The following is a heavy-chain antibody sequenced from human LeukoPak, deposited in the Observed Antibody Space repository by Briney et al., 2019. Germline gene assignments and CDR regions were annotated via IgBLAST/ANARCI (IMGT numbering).Heavy chain of an antibody. CDR2: VNSDGSSI. CDR1: GFTFSNYW. J-gene: IGHJ6*03. D-gene: IGHD3-3*01. V-gene: IGHV3-74*01. CDR3: ARDPSYYDFARLDYYCYYMDL. Sequence: GGSLSLSCAASGFTFSNYWMHWLRQAPGKGLVCVSRVNSDGSSISYADSVKGRFTTARDNAKNTVYQQMNSLRAEDTAVYYGARDPSYYDFARLDYYCYYMDLWGKGPTVTVSS.